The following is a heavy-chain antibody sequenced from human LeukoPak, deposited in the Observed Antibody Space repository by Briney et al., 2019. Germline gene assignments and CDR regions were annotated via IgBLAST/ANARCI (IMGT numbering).Heavy chain of an antibody. CDR2: IYYSGST. J-gene: IGHJ4*02. CDR3: ARRAKLYDYGNLE. V-gene: IGHV4-31*03. D-gene: IGHD4-11*01. CDR1: GGSLSSGGYY. Sequence: SETLSLTCTVPGGSLSSGGYYWSWIRQHPGKGLEWIGYIYYSGSTYYNPSLKSRVTISVDTSKNQFSLKLSSVTAADTAVYYCARRAKLYDYGNLEWGQGTLVTVSS.